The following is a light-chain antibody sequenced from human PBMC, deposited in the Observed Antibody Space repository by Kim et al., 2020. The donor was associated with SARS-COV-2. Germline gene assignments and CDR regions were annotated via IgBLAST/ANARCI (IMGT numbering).Light chain of an antibody. CDR1: QTVAKNY. J-gene: IGKJ4*01. CDR3: QQYAVSPLT. CDR2: GAS. Sequence: SPGERATLSCRASQTVAKNYLAWYHHKPGQAPRLLIHGASSRATDIPDRFSGSVSGTDFILTISRLEPDDFAVYYCQQYAVSPLTFGGGTKVYIK. V-gene: IGKV3-20*01.